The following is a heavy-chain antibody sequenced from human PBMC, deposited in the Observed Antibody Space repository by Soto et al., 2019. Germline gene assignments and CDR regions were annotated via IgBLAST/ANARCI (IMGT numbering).Heavy chain of an antibody. Sequence: GGSLRLSCAASGFIFSGSAIHWVRQASGKGLEWVGRIRSRANNFATSSAASVKGRFTFSRDDSKNTPYLQMNTLKPEDTAVYYCARGQGAAIGDYYYHGMDAWGQGTTVTVSS. CDR3: ARGQGAAIGDYYYHGMDA. V-gene: IGHV3-73*01. J-gene: IGHJ6*02. CDR2: IRSRANNFAT. D-gene: IGHD2-2*02. CDR1: GFIFSGSA.